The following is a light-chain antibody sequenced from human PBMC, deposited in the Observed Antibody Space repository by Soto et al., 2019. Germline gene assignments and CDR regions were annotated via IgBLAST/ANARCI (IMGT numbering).Light chain of an antibody. CDR2: EAS. CDR1: PSVLTY. Sequence: VLTQSPATLSLSPGERATLPCRASPSVLTYIAWYQQKPGQAPRLLICEASKRATGVPARFSGSGSGTDFTLTISSLEPEDFAVYFCQQRERTFGQGTKV. CDR3: QQRERT. J-gene: IGKJ1*01. V-gene: IGKV3-11*01.